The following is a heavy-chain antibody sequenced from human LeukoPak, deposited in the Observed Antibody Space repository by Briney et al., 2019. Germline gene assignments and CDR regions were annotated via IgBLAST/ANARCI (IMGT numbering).Heavy chain of an antibody. D-gene: IGHD3-10*01. Sequence: GGSLRLSCAASGFTFSSYAMSWVRQAPGKGLEWVSAISGSGGSTYYADSVKSRFTISKNNSKNTLYLQMNSLRAEDTAVYYCAKEEEWFGELPYFDYWGQGTLVTVSS. CDR1: GFTFSSYA. J-gene: IGHJ4*02. V-gene: IGHV3-23*01. CDR3: AKEEEWFGELPYFDY. CDR2: ISGSGGST.